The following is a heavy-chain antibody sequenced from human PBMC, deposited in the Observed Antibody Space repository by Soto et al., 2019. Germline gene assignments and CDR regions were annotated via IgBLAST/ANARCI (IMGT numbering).Heavy chain of an antibody. Sequence: GASVKVSCKASGYTFTSYGISWVRQAPGQGLEWMGWISAYNGNTNYAQKLQGRVTMTTDTSTSTAYMELRSLRSEDTAVYYCARESTSPRLIWFGEPGNGMDVWGQGTTVTV. CDR3: ARESTSPRLIWFGEPGNGMDV. V-gene: IGHV1-18*01. J-gene: IGHJ6*02. CDR2: ISAYNGNT. CDR1: GYTFTSYG. D-gene: IGHD3-10*01.